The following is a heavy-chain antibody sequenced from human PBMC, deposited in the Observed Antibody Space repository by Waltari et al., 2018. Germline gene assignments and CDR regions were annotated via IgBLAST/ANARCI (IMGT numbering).Heavy chain of an antibody. J-gene: IGHJ3*02. D-gene: IGHD3-10*01. CDR2: RGTRGDTV. V-gene: IGHV3-48*03. CDR1: GFTSSSYE. Sequence: EMQLVQSGGGLVQPGGSLRLSCAGSGFTSSSYEMSWVRQPPGKGLEWVSYRGTRGDTVSYADSVKGRFTISRDNARNSLFLQMNSLRAEDTAVYYCARDYDRFGDGFDIWGQGAVVTVSS. CDR3: ARDYDRFGDGFDI.